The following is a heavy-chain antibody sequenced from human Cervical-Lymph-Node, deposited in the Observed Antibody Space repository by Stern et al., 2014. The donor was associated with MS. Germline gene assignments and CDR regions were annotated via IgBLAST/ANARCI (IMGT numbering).Heavy chain of an antibody. D-gene: IGHD1-26*01. V-gene: IGHV3-30*04. CDR1: GFVFRRYA. CDR2: ISYDGRDK. J-gene: IGHJ4*02. CDR3: AKGGSGSYLD. Sequence: VQLVESGGGVVQPGRSLRLSWAASGFVFRRYALHCVRQAPGKGLEWVALISYDGRDKYYTDSVKGRFTVSRDNSNNTVDLEMNSLRLEDTAVYYCAKGGSGSYLDWGQGSLVTVSS.